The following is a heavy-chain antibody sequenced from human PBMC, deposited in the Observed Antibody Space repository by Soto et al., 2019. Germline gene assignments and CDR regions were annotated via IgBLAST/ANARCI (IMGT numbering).Heavy chain of an antibody. D-gene: IGHD5-18*01. CDR1: GGSISSGGYS. CDR2: IYHSGST. CDR3: ARDNGYSYGYTLDH. Sequence: PSETLSLTCAVSGGSISSGGYSWSWIRQPPGKGLECIGYIYHSGSTYYNPSLKSRVTISVDTSKNQFSLKLSSVTAADTAVYYCARDNGYSYGYTLDHWGQGTLVTVSS. J-gene: IGHJ4*02. V-gene: IGHV4-30-2*01.